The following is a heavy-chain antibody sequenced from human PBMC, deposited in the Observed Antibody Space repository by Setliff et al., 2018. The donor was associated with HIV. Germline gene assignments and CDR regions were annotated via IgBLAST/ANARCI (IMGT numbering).Heavy chain of an antibody. V-gene: IGHV1-46*01. Sequence: GSVKVSCKASGYTFTSYYMHWVRQAPGQGLEWMGIINPSSGSTTYARKFQGRVTMTRDTSTSTVNMELSILRSEDTAVYYCARESAPSSSASYFQHWGQGTPVTVSS. J-gene: IGHJ1*01. CDR3: ARESAPSSSASYFQH. CDR1: GYTFTSYY. CDR2: INPSSGST. D-gene: IGHD2-15*01.